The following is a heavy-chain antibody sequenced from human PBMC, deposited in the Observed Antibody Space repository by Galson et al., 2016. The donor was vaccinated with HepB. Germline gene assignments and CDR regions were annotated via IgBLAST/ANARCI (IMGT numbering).Heavy chain of an antibody. CDR2: ITSISSYI. CDR1: GFTLTNYW. CDR3: ASDTLVVSRGVIYYMDV. J-gene: IGHJ6*03. Sequence: SLRLSCAASGFTLTNYWMHWVRQAPGKGLEWVSSITSISSYIYYAESVKGRFTISRDNAKNSLYLQMNSLKVEDTAVYYCASDTLVVSRGVIYYMDVWGKGTTVTVSS. D-gene: IGHD3-10*01. V-gene: IGHV3-21*01.